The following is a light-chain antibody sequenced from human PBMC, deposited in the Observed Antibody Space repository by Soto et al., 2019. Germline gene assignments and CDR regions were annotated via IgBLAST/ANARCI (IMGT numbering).Light chain of an antibody. CDR3: QQTDSSFRT. CDR2: AAS. V-gene: IGKV1-39*01. J-gene: IGKJ4*01. CDR1: QSISSY. Sequence: DIQMTQSPSSLSASVGDRVTITCRASQSISSYLNWYQQKPGKAPKLLIYAASSLQSGVPSRFSGSGSGTDFTLTISSLQPEDFATYYCQQTDSSFRTFGGGTKVEIK.